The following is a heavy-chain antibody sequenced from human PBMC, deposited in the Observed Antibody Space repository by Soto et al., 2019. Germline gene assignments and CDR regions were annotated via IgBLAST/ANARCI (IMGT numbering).Heavy chain of an antibody. CDR1: GFTFSSYA. Sequence: EVQLLESGGGLVQPGGSLRLSCAASGFTFSSYAMSWVRQAPGKGLEWVSAISGSGGSTYYADSVKGRFTISRDNSKNTLYLQMNSLRAEDTAVYYCAKSPAYYYDSSGYYPAWGQGTMVTVSS. CDR2: ISGSGGST. J-gene: IGHJ3*01. D-gene: IGHD3-22*01. V-gene: IGHV3-23*01. CDR3: AKSPAYYYDSSGYYPA.